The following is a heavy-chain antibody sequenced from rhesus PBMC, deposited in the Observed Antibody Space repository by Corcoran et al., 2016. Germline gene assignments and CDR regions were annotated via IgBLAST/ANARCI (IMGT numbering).Heavy chain of an antibody. J-gene: IGHJ4*01. V-gene: IGHV4-173*01. CDR1: GGSIAGTY. CDR2: LSDDGST. Sequence: QVQLPESGPGLVQPSETLSLTCAVSGGSIAGTYCTWFRQPPGKGLEWIGRLSDDGSTNYNPFLESRVTISPDTSRNQFSLKLRSVTAADTAVYYCASGGPNSPYWGQGVLVIVSS. CDR3: ASGGPNSPY. D-gene: IGHD1-44*01.